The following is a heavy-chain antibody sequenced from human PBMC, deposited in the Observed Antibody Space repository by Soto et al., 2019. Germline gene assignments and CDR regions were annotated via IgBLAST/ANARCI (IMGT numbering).Heavy chain of an antibody. Sequence: ASVKVSCKASGYTFTNYFIHWVRQAPGEGLEWMGIINPGDDSTTYAQKFQGRVTVTKDTSTSTVYMELSSLRSDDTAMYYCARVEGALDYWGQGTLVTVSS. V-gene: IGHV1-46*01. CDR1: GYTFTNYF. J-gene: IGHJ4*02. CDR3: ARVEGALDY. D-gene: IGHD1-26*01. CDR2: INPGDDST.